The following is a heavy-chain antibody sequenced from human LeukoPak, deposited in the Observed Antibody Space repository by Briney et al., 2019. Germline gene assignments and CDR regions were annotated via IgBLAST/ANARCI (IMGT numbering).Heavy chain of an antibody. J-gene: IGHJ4*02. CDR3: ARRHCSGGSRYVDN. Sequence: SSETLSLTCSVSGGSISGSYWTWIRQPPGKGLEWIGYIYYSGSTNYNPSLKSRVTISVDTSKNQFYLKLSSVTAADTAVYYCARRHCSGGSRYVDNWGQGTLVTVSS. CDR2: IYYSGST. V-gene: IGHV4-59*01. D-gene: IGHD2-15*01. CDR1: GGSISGSY.